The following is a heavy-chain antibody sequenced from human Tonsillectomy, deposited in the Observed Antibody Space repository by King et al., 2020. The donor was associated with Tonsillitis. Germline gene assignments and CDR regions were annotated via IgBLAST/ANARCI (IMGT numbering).Heavy chain of an antibody. CDR1: RFTFSTYS. J-gene: IGHJ4*02. D-gene: IGHD3-9*01. Sequence: VQLVESGGGLVKPGGSLRLSCAASRFTFSTYSMNWVRQAPGKGLEWVSSISNNSSYIYYADSVKGRFTISRDNAKNSLYLQMNSLRAEDTAVYYCARDTYYDILTGNDYWGQGTLVTVSS. V-gene: IGHV3-21*01. CDR3: ARDTYYDILTGNDY. CDR2: ISNNSSYI.